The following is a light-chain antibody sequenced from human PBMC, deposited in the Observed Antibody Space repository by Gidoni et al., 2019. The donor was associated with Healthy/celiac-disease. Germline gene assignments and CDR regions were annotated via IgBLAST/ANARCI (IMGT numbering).Light chain of an antibody. J-gene: IGKJ2*01. CDR1: QSISSY. Sequence: DIQMTQSPSSLSASVVDRVTITCRASQSISSYLNWYQQKPGKAPKLLIYAASSLQSGVPSRFSGSGSGTDFTLTISSLQPEDFATYYCQQSYSTPHTFXXXTKLEIK. V-gene: IGKV1-39*01. CDR3: QQSYSTPHT. CDR2: AAS.